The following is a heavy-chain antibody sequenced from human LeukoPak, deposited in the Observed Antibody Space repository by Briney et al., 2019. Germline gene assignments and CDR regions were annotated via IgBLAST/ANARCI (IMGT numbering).Heavy chain of an antibody. CDR2: ISSSSSDI. J-gene: IGHJ4*02. D-gene: IGHD3-22*01. V-gene: IGHV3-21*01. CDR3: ARDTITHYDSSGSLPLSFDY. CDR1: GFTFSSYS. Sequence: GGSLRLSCAASGFTFSSYSMNWVRQAPGKGLEWVSSISSSSSDIYYADSVKGRFTISRDNAKNSLYLQMNSLRAEDTAVYYCARDTITHYDSSGSLPLSFDYWGQGTLVTVSS.